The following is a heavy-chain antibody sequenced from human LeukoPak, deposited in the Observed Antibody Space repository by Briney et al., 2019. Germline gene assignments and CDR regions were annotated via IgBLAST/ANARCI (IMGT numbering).Heavy chain of an antibody. D-gene: IGHD4/OR15-4a*01. CDR2: ISAYNGNT. V-gene: IGHV1-18*01. CDR1: GYTFTSYG. J-gene: IGHJ6*03. Sequence: GASVRVSCKASGYTFTSYGISWVRQAPGQGLEWMGWISAYNGNTNYAQKLQGRVTMTTDTSTSTAYMELRSLRSDDTAVYYCALTPKYYYYYYMDVWGKGTTVTISS. CDR3: ALTPKYYYYYYMDV.